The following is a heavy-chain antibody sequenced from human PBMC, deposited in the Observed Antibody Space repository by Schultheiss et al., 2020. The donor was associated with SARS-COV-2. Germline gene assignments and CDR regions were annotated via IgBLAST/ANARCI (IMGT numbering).Heavy chain of an antibody. CDR1: GFTFSSYS. V-gene: IGHV3-48*01. CDR2: ISSSSSTI. D-gene: IGHD5-18*01. J-gene: IGHJ6*03. Sequence: GGSLRLSCAASGFTFSSYSMNWVRQAPGKGLEWVSYISSSSSTIYYADSVKGRFTISRDNAKNSLYLQVNSLRAEDTAVYYCAREEDTAMDSYYYYYMDVWGKGTTVTVSS. CDR3: AREEDTAMDSYYYYYMDV.